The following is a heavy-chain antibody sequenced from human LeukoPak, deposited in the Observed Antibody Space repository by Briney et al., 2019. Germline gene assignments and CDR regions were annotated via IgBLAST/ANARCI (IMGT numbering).Heavy chain of an antibody. Sequence: GGSLRLSCAASGFTVSNAWMNWVRLAPGKGLEWVGRIKSKTDGGTTDYAAPVKGRFTISRDDSKNTLYLQMNSLKTEDTAVYYCTTDYYGSGSYRGYYYGMDVWGQGTTVTVSS. CDR1: GFTVSNAW. D-gene: IGHD3-10*01. V-gene: IGHV3-15*07. CDR2: IKSKTDGGTT. CDR3: TTDYYGSGSYRGYYYGMDV. J-gene: IGHJ6*02.